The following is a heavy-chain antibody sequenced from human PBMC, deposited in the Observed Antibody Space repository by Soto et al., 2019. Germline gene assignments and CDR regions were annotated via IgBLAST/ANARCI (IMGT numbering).Heavy chain of an antibody. CDR3: AKDNFHTIFGVVNRPF. V-gene: IGHV3-23*01. J-gene: IGHJ4*02. CDR1: GFTFSSYA. Sequence: PGGSLRLSCAASGFTFSSYAMSWVRQAPGKGLEWVSAISGSGGSTYYADSVKGRFTISRDNSKNTLYLQMNSLRAEDTAVYYCAKDNFHTIFGVVNRPFWGQGTLVTVSS. D-gene: IGHD3-3*01. CDR2: ISGSGGST.